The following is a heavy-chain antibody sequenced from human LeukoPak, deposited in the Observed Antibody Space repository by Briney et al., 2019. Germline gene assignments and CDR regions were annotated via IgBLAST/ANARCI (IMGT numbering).Heavy chain of an antibody. CDR1: GDSISRDNYS. Sequence: MTSETLSLTCAVSGDSISRDNYSWSWIRQPPGKGLEWIGYIYHGGSAYYNPSLKSRVTISVDRSKNQFSLSLTSVTAADTAVYYCARSSYYYDSSGYYYDAFDIWGQGTMVTVSS. CDR2: IYHGGSA. CDR3: ARSSYYYDSSGYYYDAFDI. J-gene: IGHJ3*02. V-gene: IGHV4-30-2*01. D-gene: IGHD3-22*01.